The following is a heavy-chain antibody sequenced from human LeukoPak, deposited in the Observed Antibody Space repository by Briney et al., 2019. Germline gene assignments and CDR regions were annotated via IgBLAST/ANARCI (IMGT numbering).Heavy chain of an antibody. V-gene: IGHV3-23*01. D-gene: IGHD3-16*01. CDR3: ARGGGLDV. J-gene: IGHJ6*02. Sequence: PGGSLRLSCAASGFTFSSYGMSWVRQAPGKGLEWVSVIGVSDDTSYADSVKGRFTISRDNSKNTLYLQVNSLRVEDTAVYFCARGGGLDVWGQGATVTVSS. CDR1: GFTFSSYG. CDR2: IGVSDDT.